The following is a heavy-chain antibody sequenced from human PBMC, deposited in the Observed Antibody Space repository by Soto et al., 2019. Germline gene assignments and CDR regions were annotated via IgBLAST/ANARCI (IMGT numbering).Heavy chain of an antibody. CDR2: INSDGSST. J-gene: IGHJ6*02. D-gene: IGHD3-10*01. Sequence: GGSLRLSCAASGFTFSSYWMHWVRQAPGKGLVWVSRINSDGSSTSYADSVKGRFTISRDNAKNTLYLQMNSLRAEDTAVYYCAREVAGVSYYYYYYGMDVWGQGTTVTVSS. CDR1: GFTFSSYW. V-gene: IGHV3-74*01. CDR3: AREVAGVSYYYYYYGMDV.